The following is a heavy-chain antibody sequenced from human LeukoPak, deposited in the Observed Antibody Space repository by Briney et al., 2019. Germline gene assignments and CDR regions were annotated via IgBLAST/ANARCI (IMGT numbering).Heavy chain of an antibody. J-gene: IGHJ4*02. Sequence: ASVKVSCKASGYTFTSYDTNWVRQATGQGLEWMGWMNPNSGNTGYAQKFQGRVTITRNTSISTAYMELSSLRSEDTAVYYCARQGSGSYHIDYWGQGTLVTVSS. CDR2: MNPNSGNT. CDR1: GYTFTSYD. CDR3: ARQGSGSYHIDY. D-gene: IGHD1-26*01. V-gene: IGHV1-8*03.